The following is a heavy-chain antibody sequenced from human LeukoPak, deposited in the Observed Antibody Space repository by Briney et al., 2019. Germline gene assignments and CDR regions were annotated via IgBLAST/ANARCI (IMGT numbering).Heavy chain of an antibody. CDR1: GFTFSFSA. D-gene: IGHD2-2*02. J-gene: IGHJ4*02. V-gene: IGHV3-73*01. CDR2: IRSKANSYAT. Sequence: GGSLKLSCAASGFTFSFSAVHWVRQASGKGLEWVGRIRSKANSYATAYTASVQGRFTISRDDSKNTAYLLMNSLKTEDTVVYYCTTETSLYYFDYWGQGTLVTVSS. CDR3: TTETSLYYFDY.